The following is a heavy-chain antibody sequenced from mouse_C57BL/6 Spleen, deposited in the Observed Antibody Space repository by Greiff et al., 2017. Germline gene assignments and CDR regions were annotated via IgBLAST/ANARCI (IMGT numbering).Heavy chain of an antibody. CDR1: GYTFTTYP. CDR2: FHPYNDDT. Sequence: LVESGAELVKPGASVKMSCKASGYTFTTYPIEWMKQNHGKSLEWIGNFHPYNDDTKYNEKFKGKATLTVEKSSSTVYLELSRLTSDDSAVYYCARRDYDGYYWYFDVWGTGTTVTVSS. J-gene: IGHJ1*03. D-gene: IGHD2-3*01. CDR3: ARRDYDGYYWYFDV. V-gene: IGHV1-47*01.